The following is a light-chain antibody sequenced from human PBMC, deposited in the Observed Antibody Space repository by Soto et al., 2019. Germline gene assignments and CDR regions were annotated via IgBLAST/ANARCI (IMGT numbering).Light chain of an antibody. Sequence: EIVLTQSPGTLSLSPGDRATLSCRASQSVSSSYLAWYQQKPGQAHRLLIFGASSRATGVPDRFSGSGSATDFTLTISRLEPEDFAFYYCQQFGSSPMFTFGQGTKLEI. V-gene: IGKV3-20*01. CDR1: QSVSSSY. CDR3: QQFGSSPMFT. CDR2: GAS. J-gene: IGKJ2*01.